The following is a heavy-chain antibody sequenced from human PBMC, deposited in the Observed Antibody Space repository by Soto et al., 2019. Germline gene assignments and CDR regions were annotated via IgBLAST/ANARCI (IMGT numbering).Heavy chain of an antibody. CDR2: ISSSSTYT. CDR1: GFTFSDYY. CDR3: ARDITLVRGVHDY. D-gene: IGHD3-10*01. Sequence: QVQLVESGGGLVKPGGSLRLSCAASGFTFSDYYMSWIRQAPGKGLEWVSYISSSSTYTNYADSVKGRFTISRDNAKNSLYLQMNSLRAEDTAVYYCARDITLVRGVHDYWGQGTLVTVSS. V-gene: IGHV3-11*05. J-gene: IGHJ4*02.